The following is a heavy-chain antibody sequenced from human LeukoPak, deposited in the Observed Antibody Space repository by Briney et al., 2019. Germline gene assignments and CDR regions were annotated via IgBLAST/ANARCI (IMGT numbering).Heavy chain of an antibody. J-gene: IGHJ3*02. Sequence: GGSLRLSCAASGFTFSSYGMHWVRQAPGKGLEWVAVISYDGSNKYYADSVKGRFTISRDNSKNTLYLQMNSLRAEDTAVYYCAKEHSSGYYYGPYDAFDIWGQGTVVTVSS. CDR2: ISYDGSNK. CDR3: AKEHSSGYYYGPYDAFDI. CDR1: GFTFSSYG. V-gene: IGHV3-30*18. D-gene: IGHD3-22*01.